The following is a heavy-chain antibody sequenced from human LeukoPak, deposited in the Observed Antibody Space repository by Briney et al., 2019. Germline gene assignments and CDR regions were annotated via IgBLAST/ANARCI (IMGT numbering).Heavy chain of an antibody. Sequence: GASVKVSCKASGYTFTSYYMHWVRQAPGQGLEWMGIINPSGGSTSYAQKFQGRVTMTRDTSISTAYMELISLRSDDTAVYYCASGMEGWYFDLWGRGTPVTVSS. CDR1: GYTFTSYY. J-gene: IGHJ2*01. D-gene: IGHD3-3*01. V-gene: IGHV1-46*01. CDR3: ASGMEGWYFDL. CDR2: INPSGGST.